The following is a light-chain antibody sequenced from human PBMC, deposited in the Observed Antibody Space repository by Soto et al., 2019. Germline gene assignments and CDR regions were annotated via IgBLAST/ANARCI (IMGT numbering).Light chain of an antibody. CDR2: EVT. V-gene: IGLV2-8*01. CDR1: SSDVGGSNY. Sequence: QSALTQPPSASGSPGQSVTISCTGTSSDVGGSNYVSWYQQHPGKAPKLMIYEVTKRPSGVPDRFSGSRSGNTASLTVSGLQAEDEADYYCSSYAGSNRVFGGGTKVTVL. J-gene: IGLJ3*02. CDR3: SSYAGSNRV.